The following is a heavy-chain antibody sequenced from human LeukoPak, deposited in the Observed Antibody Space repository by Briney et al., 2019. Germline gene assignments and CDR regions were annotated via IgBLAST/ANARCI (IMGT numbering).Heavy chain of an antibody. V-gene: IGHV4-34*01. CDR1: GGSFSGYY. D-gene: IGHD3-22*01. CDR3: ARGGRITMIVVVPTPNWFDP. J-gene: IGHJ5*02. Sequence: SETLSLTCAVYGGSFSGYYWSWIRQPPGKGLEWIGEINHSGSTNYNPSLKSRVTISVDTSKNQFFLKLSSVTAADTAVYYCARGGRITMIVVVPTPNWFDPWGQGTLVTVSS. CDR2: INHSGST.